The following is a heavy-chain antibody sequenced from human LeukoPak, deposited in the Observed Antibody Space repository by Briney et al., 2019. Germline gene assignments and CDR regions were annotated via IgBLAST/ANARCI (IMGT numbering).Heavy chain of an antibody. V-gene: IGHV4-39*07. CDR2: IYYSGST. J-gene: IGHJ5*02. D-gene: IGHD3-10*01. CDR1: GGSISSSSYY. Sequence: SETLSLTCSVSGGSISSSSYYWGWIRQPPGKGLEWIGSIYYSGSTYYNPSLKSRVTISVDTSKNQFSLKLSSVTAADTAVYYCARGVLLWFGELLTGGWFDPWGQGTLVTVSS. CDR3: ARGVLLWFGELLTGGWFDP.